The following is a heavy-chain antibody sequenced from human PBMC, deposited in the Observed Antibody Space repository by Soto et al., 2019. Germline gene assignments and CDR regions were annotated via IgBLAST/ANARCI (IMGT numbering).Heavy chain of an antibody. CDR1: GGSFSGYY. V-gene: IGHV4-34*01. D-gene: IGHD1-26*01. J-gene: IGHJ4*02. Sequence: PSETLSLTCAVYGGSFSGYYWSWIRQPPGKGLEWIGEINHSGSTNYNPSLKSRVTISVDTSKNQFSLKLSSVTAADTAVYYCARRWGRTFDYWGQGTLVTVSS. CDR2: INHSGST. CDR3: ARRWGRTFDY.